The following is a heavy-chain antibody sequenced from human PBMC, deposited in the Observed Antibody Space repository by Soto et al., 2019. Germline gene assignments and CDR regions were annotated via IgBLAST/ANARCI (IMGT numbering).Heavy chain of an antibody. J-gene: IGHJ4*02. CDR3: AKDYYGPGRFDY. V-gene: IGHV3-30*18. D-gene: IGHD3-10*01. Sequence: GGSLRLSCAASGFTFSSYGMHWVRQAPGKGLEWVAVISYDGSNKYYADSVKGRFTISRDNSKNTLYLQMNSLRAEDTAVYYCAKDYYGPGRFDYWGQGTLVTVSS. CDR2: ISYDGSNK. CDR1: GFTFSSYG.